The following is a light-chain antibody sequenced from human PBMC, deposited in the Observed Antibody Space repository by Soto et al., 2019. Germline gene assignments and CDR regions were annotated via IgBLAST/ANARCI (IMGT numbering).Light chain of an antibody. CDR1: QTVSNNY. CDR2: GAS. CDR3: QQYDTSPT. J-gene: IGKJ1*01. Sequence: ESVLTQSPGTLSLSAGERATLSCRASQTVSNNYLAWYQQKPGQTPTVLIYGASTRATGIPDRFSGSGSGTYFTLTISRLEPEDFAVYYCQQYDTSPTFGQGTKVEIK. V-gene: IGKV3-20*01.